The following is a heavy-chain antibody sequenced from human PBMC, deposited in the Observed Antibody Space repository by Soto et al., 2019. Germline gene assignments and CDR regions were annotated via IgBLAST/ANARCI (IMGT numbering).Heavy chain of an antibody. J-gene: IGHJ6*02. CDR1: GCTFSSYA. CDR3: AREWYNWNSHGMDV. V-gene: IGHV1-69*13. CDR2: IIPIFGTA. D-gene: IGHD1-7*01. Sequence: GASVKVSCKASGCTFSSYAISWVRQAPGQGLEWMGGIIPIFGTANYAQKFQGRVTITADESTSTAYMELSSLRSEDTAVYYCAREWYNWNSHGMDVWGQGTTVTVSS.